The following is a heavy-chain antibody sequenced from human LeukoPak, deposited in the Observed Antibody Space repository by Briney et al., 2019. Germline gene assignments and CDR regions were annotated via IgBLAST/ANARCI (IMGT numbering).Heavy chain of an antibody. CDR3: AREFWSGNYNV. CDR1: GFTFSDYY. Sequence: PGGSLRLSCAASGFTFSDYYMTWIRQAPGKGLEWVSYISSSGSTIYHADSVKGRFTISRDNAKNSLYLQMNSLRVEDTAVYYCAREFWSGNYNVWGQGTQVTVSS. V-gene: IGHV3-11*01. D-gene: IGHD3-3*01. J-gene: IGHJ4*02. CDR2: ISSSGSTI.